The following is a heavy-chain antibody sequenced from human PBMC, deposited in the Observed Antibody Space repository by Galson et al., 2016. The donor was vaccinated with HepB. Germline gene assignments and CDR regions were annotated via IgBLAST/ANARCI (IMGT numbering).Heavy chain of an antibody. Sequence: SLRLSCAATGFILSDYWMNWVRQTPGKGLVWVSHLNPAGTKTAYADSVKGRSTFSRDKRKNTLYLQMDSLRVEDTAVYYCVRDGAGPLTYDSWGQGTLVTVSS. CDR2: LNPAGTKT. V-gene: IGHV3-74*01. J-gene: IGHJ4*02. CDR1: GFILSDYW. CDR3: VRDGAGPLTYDS. D-gene: IGHD1-20*01.